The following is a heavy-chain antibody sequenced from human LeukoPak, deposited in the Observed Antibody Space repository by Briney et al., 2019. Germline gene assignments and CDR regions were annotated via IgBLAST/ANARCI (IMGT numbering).Heavy chain of an antibody. CDR3: ARHLKLPYGSGSSGAFDI. CDR2: ISSSSSYT. J-gene: IGHJ3*02. Sequence: MAGGSLRLSCAASGFTFSDYYMSWIRQAPGKGLEWVSYISSSSSYTNYADSVKGRFTISRDNAKNSLYLQMNSLRAEDTVVYYCARHLKLPYGSGSSGAFDIWGQGTMVTVSS. D-gene: IGHD3-10*01. V-gene: IGHV3-11*06. CDR1: GFTFSDYY.